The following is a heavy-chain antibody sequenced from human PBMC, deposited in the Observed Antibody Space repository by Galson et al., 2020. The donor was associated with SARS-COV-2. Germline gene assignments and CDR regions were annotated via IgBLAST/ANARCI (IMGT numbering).Heavy chain of an antibody. CDR2: MNPNSGNS. D-gene: IGHD1-26*01. Sequence: ASVKVSCKASGYTFTSYDINWVRQAPGQGLEWMGWMNPNSGNSGHAQKFQGRVTMTRNTSISTAYMELSSLRSDDTAVYYCATPIVGGTFDYWGQGTLLTVSS. V-gene: IGHV1-8*01. CDR3: ATPIVGGTFDY. J-gene: IGHJ4*02. CDR1: GYTFTSYD.